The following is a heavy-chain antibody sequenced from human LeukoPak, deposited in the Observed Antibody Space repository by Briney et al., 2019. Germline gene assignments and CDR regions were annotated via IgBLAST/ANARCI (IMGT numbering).Heavy chain of an antibody. J-gene: IGHJ4*02. CDR1: GFTFNSAW. Sequence: PGGSLRLSCAASGFTFNSAWMSWVRQAPGKGLEWVGRIKSKTDGGTTDYAAPVKGRFTISRDDSKNTLYLQMNSLKTEDTAVYYCTTEGMATGYFDYWGQGTLVTVSS. CDR3: TTEGMATGYFDY. D-gene: IGHD5-24*01. V-gene: IGHV3-15*01. CDR2: IKSKTDGGTT.